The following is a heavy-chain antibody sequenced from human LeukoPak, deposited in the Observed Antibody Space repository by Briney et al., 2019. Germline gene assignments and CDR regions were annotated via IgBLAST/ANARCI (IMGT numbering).Heavy chain of an antibody. CDR1: GFTFSDYY. D-gene: IGHD3-16*02. V-gene: IGHV3-11*06. CDR2: ISSSSSYT. J-gene: IGHJ4*02. CDR3: AKEEMDHVWGSYRSAIGY. Sequence: GGSLRLSCAASGFTFSDYYMSWIRQAPGKGLEWVSYISSSSSYTNYADSVKGRFTISRDNSKNTLYLQMNSLRAEDTAVYYCAKEEMDHVWGSYRSAIGYWGQGTLVTVSS.